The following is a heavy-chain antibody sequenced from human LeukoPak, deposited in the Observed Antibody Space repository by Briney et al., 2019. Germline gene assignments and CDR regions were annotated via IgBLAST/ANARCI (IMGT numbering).Heavy chain of an antibody. CDR3: AGTCSSTSCYPLNFDY. CDR1: GGTFSSYA. V-gene: IGHV1-69*04. Sequence: ASVKVSCKASGGTFSSYAISWMRQAPGQGLEWMGRIIPILGIANYAQKFQGRVTITADKSTSTAYMELSSLRSEDTAVYYCAGTCSSTSCYPLNFDYWGQGTLVTVSS. D-gene: IGHD2-2*01. J-gene: IGHJ4*02. CDR2: IIPILGIA.